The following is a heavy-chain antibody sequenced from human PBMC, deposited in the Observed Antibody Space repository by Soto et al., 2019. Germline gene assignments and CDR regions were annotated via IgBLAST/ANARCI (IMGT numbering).Heavy chain of an antibody. Sequence: GGSLGLSCAASGFTFSSYAMSWVRQAPGKGLEWVSAISGSGGSTYYADSVKGRFTISRDNSKNTLYLQMNSLRAEDTAVYYCAKYLWELTMIVVVLTGEGAFDIWGQGTMVTLSS. V-gene: IGHV3-23*01. CDR3: AKYLWELTMIVVVLTGEGAFDI. CDR2: ISGSGGST. J-gene: IGHJ3*02. CDR1: GFTFSSYA. D-gene: IGHD3-22*01.